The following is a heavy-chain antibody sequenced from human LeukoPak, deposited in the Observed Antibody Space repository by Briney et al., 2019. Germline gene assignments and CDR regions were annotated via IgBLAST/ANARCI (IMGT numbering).Heavy chain of an antibody. CDR2: ISDHESGSNE. Sequence: GGSLRLSCAASGFTFSSYAIHWVRQAPGKGLEWVALISDHESGSNEYYAASVKGRFTISRDNSRKTLSLQMNTLRIEDTAVYYCARSRGYCGGEAQCDFTYWGQGTLVTVSS. CDR1: GFTFSSYA. D-gene: IGHD2-21*01. J-gene: IGHJ4*02. CDR3: ARSRGYCGGEAQCDFTY. V-gene: IGHV3-30-3*01.